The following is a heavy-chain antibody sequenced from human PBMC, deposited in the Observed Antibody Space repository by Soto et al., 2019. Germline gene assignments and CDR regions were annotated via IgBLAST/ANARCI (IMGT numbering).Heavy chain of an antibody. V-gene: IGHV1-3*01. J-gene: IGHJ6*02. D-gene: IGHD2-21*01. CDR2: INAGNGNT. CDR1: GYTFTSYA. Sequence: QVQLVQSGAEVKKPGASVKVSCKASGYTFTSYAMHWVRQAPGQRLEWMGWINAGNGNTKYSQKFQGRVTITRDTSASTADMELSSLRSEDTAVYYCARRHRHPSMLYHYGMDVWGQGTTVTVSS. CDR3: ARRHRHPSMLYHYGMDV.